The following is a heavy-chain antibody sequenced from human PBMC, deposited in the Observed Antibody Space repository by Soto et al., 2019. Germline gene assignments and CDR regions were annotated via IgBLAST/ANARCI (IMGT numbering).Heavy chain of an antibody. J-gene: IGHJ1*01. Sequence: QVQLVESGGAVVQPGRSLSLSCAASGFTFSSYVMHWVRQAPGKGLEWEAAIAKDGSNKHYSDSVKDRFTISRDNSKSMLNLQRHNLRGEETAVCHCASEDESSGYAGTFHHCGQGTLVTVAS. D-gene: IGHD3-22*01. CDR2: IAKDGSNK. CDR3: ASEDESSGYAGTFHH. CDR1: GFTFSSYV. V-gene: IGHV3-30-3*01.